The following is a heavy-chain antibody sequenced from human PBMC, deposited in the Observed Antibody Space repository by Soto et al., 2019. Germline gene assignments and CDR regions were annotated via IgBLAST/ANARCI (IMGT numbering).Heavy chain of an antibody. Sequence: SETLSLTCAVYGGSFSGYYWSWIRQPPGKGLEWIGEINHSGSTNYNPSLKSRVTISVDTSKNQFSLKLSSVTAAGTAVYYCARLAARRYYYGMDVWGQGTTVTVSS. D-gene: IGHD6-6*01. V-gene: IGHV4-34*01. CDR1: GGSFSGYY. J-gene: IGHJ6*02. CDR3: ARLAARRYYYGMDV. CDR2: INHSGST.